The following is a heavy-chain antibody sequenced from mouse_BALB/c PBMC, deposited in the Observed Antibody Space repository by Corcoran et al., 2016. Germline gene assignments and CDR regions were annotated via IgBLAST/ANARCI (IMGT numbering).Heavy chain of an antibody. J-gene: IGHJ2*01. CDR2: INPNNGGT. CDR1: GYTFTDYN. CDR3: ARRDFFGSSPSDY. D-gene: IGHD1-1*01. Sequence: EVLLQQSGPELVKPGASVKIPCKASGYTFTDYNMDWVKQSHGKSLEWIGDINPNNGGTIYNQKFKGKATLTVDKSYNTAYMELRSLTSDDTAVYYCARRDFFGSSPSDYWGQGTTLTVSS. V-gene: IGHV1-18*01.